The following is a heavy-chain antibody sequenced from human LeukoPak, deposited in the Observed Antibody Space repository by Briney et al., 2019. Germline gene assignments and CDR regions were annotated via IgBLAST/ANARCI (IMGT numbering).Heavy chain of an antibody. J-gene: IGHJ6*02. CDR3: ARDPPDDYYYYGMDV. CDR2: IIPIFGTA. CDR1: GGAFSSYA. V-gene: IGHV1-69*13. Sequence: SVTVSCKASGGAFSSYAINWVRQAPGQGLEWMGGIIPIFGTANYAQKFQGRVTITADESTSTAYMELSSLRSEDTAVYYCARDPPDDYYYYGMDVWGQGTTVTVSS.